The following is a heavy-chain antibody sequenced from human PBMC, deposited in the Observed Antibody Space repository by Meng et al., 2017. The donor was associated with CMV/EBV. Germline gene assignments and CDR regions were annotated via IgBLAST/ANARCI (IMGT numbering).Heavy chain of an antibody. D-gene: IGHD2-2*01. Sequence: ASVKVSCKASGYTFTSYDINWVRQATGQGLEWMGWMNPNSGNKGYAQKFQGRVTMTRNTSISTAYMELSSLRSEDTAVYYCATRGLSDCSSTSCYQIGDYWGQGTPVTVSS. V-gene: IGHV1-8*01. CDR2: MNPNSGNK. J-gene: IGHJ4*02. CDR1: GYTFTSYD. CDR3: ATRGLSDCSSTSCYQIGDY.